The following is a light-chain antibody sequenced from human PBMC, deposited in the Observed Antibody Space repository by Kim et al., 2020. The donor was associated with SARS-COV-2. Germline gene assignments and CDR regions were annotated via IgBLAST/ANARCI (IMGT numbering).Light chain of an antibody. J-gene: IGLJ3*02. CDR1: SSDVGGYNY. Sequence: SPGQSVTISCTGASSDVGGYNYVSWYQHHPGKAPKLMIYDVSKRPSGVPDRFSGSKSGNTASLTISGLQADDEADYYCCSYEVNWVFGGGTQLTVL. CDR2: DVS. V-gene: IGLV2-11*01. CDR3: CSYEVNWV.